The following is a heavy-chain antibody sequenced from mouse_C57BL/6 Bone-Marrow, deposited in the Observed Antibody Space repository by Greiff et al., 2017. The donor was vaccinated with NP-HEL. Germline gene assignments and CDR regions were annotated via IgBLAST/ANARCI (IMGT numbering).Heavy chain of an antibody. Sequence: VQLQQSGAELARPGASVKLSCKASGYTFTSYGISWVKQRPGQGLEWIGEIYPGSGNTYYNEKFKGKATLTADKSSSTAYMELRSLTSEDSAVYFCSRFGGIAYWGQGTLVTVSA. D-gene: IGHD1-1*02. CDR2: IYPGSGNT. CDR3: SRFGGIAY. CDR1: GYTFTSYG. V-gene: IGHV1-81*01. J-gene: IGHJ3*01.